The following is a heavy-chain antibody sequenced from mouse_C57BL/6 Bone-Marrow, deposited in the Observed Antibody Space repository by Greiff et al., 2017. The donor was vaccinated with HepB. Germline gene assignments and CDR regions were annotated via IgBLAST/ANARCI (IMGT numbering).Heavy chain of an antibody. V-gene: IGHV1-20*01. CDR1: GYSFTGYF. Sequence: VQLQQSGPELVKPGDSVKISCKASGYSFTGYFMNWVMQSHGKSLEWIGRINPYNGDTFYNQKFKGKATLTVDKSSSTAHMELRSLTSEDSAVYYCARWDYYGSSHFDYWGQGTTLTVSS. D-gene: IGHD1-1*01. CDR3: ARWDYYGSSHFDY. J-gene: IGHJ2*01. CDR2: INPYNGDT.